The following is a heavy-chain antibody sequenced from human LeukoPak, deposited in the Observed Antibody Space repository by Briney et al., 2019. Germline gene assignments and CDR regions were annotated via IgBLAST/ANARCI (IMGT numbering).Heavy chain of an antibody. Sequence: PGGSLRLSCAASGFPVSSNYMSWVRQVPGEGLEWVSVIYSGGSTYYADSVKGRFTISRDNSKNTLYLQMNRLRGEDTAVYYCARVPYSSGWYFDYWGQGTLVTVSS. V-gene: IGHV3-53*01. CDR3: ARVPYSSGWYFDY. CDR1: GFPVSSNY. CDR2: IYSGGST. J-gene: IGHJ4*02. D-gene: IGHD6-19*01.